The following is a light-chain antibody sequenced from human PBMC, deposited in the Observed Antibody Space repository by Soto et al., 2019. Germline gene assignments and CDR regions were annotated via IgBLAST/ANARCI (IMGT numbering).Light chain of an antibody. CDR1: HSISSW. CDR3: HQYNSYPWT. J-gene: IGKJ1*01. V-gene: IGKV1-5*03. CDR2: KAS. Sequence: DIQMTQSPSTLSASVGDRVTITCRASHSISSWLAWYQQKPGKAPKLLIYKASSLDSGVPSRFRGSGSGTEFTLTISSLQPDDFATYYCHQYNSYPWTFGQGTKVEIK.